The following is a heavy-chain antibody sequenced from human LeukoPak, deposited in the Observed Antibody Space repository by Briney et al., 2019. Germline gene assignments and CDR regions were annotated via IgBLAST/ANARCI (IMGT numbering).Heavy chain of an antibody. Sequence: VASVKVSCKASGYTFTSYGISWVRQAPGQGLEWMGWISAYNGNTNYAQKLQGRVTMTTDTSTSTAYMELRSLRSDDTAVYYCARLSPPRITIFGVVTGRFSWYMDVWGKGTTVTVSS. V-gene: IGHV1-18*01. D-gene: IGHD3-3*01. CDR1: GYTFTSYG. J-gene: IGHJ6*03. CDR2: ISAYNGNT. CDR3: ARLSPPRITIFGVVTGRFSWYMDV.